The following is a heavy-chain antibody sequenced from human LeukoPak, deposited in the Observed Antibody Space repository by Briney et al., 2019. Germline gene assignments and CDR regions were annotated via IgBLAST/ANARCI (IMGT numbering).Heavy chain of an antibody. V-gene: IGHV4-61*02. CDR2: IYTSGST. D-gene: IGHD5-12*01. CDR1: GGSISSGSYY. J-gene: IGHJ3*02. Sequence: SETLSLTCTVSGGSISSGSYYWSWIRQPAGKGLEWIGRIYTSGSTNYNPSLKSRVTISVDTSKNQFSLKLSSVTAADTAVYYCAREEGLGSPVDAFDIWGQGTMVTVSS. CDR3: AREEGLGSPVDAFDI.